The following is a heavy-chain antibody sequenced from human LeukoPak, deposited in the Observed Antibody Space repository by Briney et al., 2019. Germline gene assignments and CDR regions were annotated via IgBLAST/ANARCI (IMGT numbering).Heavy chain of an antibody. D-gene: IGHD4-17*01. J-gene: IGHJ5*02. V-gene: IGHV7-4-1*02. CDR3: ARVSYGEYLPPWFAP. Sequence: ASVKVSCKASGYTFTSYAVNWVRQAPGQGLEWMGWINTNTGNPTYAQGFTGRFVFSLDTSVSTAYLQISSLKAEDTAVYYCARVSYGEYLPPWFAPWGQGTLVTVSS. CDR2: INTNTGNP. CDR1: GYTFTSYA.